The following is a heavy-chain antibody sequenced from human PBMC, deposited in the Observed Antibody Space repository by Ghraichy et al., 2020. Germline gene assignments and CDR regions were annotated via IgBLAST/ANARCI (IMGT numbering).Heavy chain of an antibody. CDR2: INPNSGDT. V-gene: IGHV1-2*02. J-gene: IGHJ4*02. CDR1: GYTFIDYY. D-gene: IGHD6-19*01. Sequence: ASVKVSCKASGYTFIDYYIHWVRQAPGQGLEWMGWINPNSGDTNYAQKFQGRVTVTRDTSISTAYMDLSSLTSDDTAVYYCVSVLYSSGWYYWGQGTLVTVSS. CDR3: VSVLYSSGWYY.